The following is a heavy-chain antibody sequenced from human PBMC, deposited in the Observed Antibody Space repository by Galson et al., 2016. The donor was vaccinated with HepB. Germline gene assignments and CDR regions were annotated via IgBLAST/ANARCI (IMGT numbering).Heavy chain of an antibody. J-gene: IGHJ6*02. D-gene: IGHD3-16*02. CDR1: GYTFTSYG. CDR2: ISTFNDNP. V-gene: IGHV1-18*04. CDR3: AREGRNDYIWGNYREEYDGMDV. Sequence: SVKVSCKASGYTFTSYGLSWVRQAPGQGLEWMGWISTFNDNPKYAQKFQGRVTLTTDTSASTAYMELRSLRSDDTAVYFCAREGRNDYIWGNYREEYDGMDVWGQGTTVTVSS.